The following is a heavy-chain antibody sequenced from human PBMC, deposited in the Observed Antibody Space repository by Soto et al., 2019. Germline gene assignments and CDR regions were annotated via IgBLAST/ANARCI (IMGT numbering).Heavy chain of an antibody. Sequence: LRLSCAASGFTVSSNYMSWVRQAPGKGLEWVSVIYSGGSTYYADSVKGRFTISRDNSKNTLYLQMNSLRAEDTAVYYCASPGDDFWSGTHPDVWGQGTTVTVSS. J-gene: IGHJ6*02. CDR3: ASPGDDFWSGTHPDV. V-gene: IGHV3-53*01. CDR1: GFTVSSNY. D-gene: IGHD3-3*01. CDR2: IYSGGST.